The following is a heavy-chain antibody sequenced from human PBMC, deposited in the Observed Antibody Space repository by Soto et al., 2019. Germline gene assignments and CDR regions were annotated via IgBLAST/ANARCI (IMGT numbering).Heavy chain of an antibody. CDR1: GFTFSSYA. D-gene: IGHD6-19*01. CDR2: ISASGGST. V-gene: IGHV3-23*01. J-gene: IGHJ4*02. Sequence: VQLLESGGGWVQPGGSLRLSCEASGFTFSSYAMSWVRQTPGRGLEWVSAISASGGSTYYADSVKGRFTISRDNSKNTLYLQMNSLRAEDTAVYYCAKARGLIAVEGFDYWGQGTLVTVSS. CDR3: AKARGLIAVEGFDY.